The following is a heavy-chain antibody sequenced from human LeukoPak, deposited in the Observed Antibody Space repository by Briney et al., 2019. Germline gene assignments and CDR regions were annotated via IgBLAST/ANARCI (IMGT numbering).Heavy chain of an antibody. CDR2: LYSSGYT. D-gene: IGHD5-12*01. CDR3: AAKGNGYSGTYVFAH. CDR1: TFSVSTNY. V-gene: IGHV3-66*01. J-gene: IGHJ4*02. Sequence: GGSLRLSCAASTFSVSTNYMSWVRQAPGKGLEWISVLYSSGYTKYADSVRGRFSISRDNSEDTLSLQMNSLRAEDTAVYYCAAKGNGYSGTYVFAHWGRGTLVTVSP.